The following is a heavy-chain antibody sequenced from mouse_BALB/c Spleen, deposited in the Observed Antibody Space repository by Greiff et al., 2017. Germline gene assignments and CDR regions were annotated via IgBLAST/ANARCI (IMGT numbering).Heavy chain of an antibody. CDR1: GYSITSGYY. D-gene: IGHD4-1*01. CDR3: ASKDSNWDYAMDY. Sequence: EVQLQQSGPGLVKPSQSLSLTCSVTGYSITSGYYWNWIRQFPGNKLEWMGYISYDGSNNYNPSLKNRISITRDTSKNQFFLKLNSVTTEDTATYYCASKDSNWDYAMDYWGQGTSVTVSS. V-gene: IGHV3-6*02. J-gene: IGHJ4*01. CDR2: ISYDGSN.